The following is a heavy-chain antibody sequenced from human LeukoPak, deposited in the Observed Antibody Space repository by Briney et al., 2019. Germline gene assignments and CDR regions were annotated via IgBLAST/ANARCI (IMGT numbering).Heavy chain of an antibody. D-gene: IGHD6-19*01. CDR2: INHSGST. V-gene: IGHV4-34*01. Sequence: PSETLSLTCAVYGGSFSGYYWSWIRQPPGKGLEWIGEINHSGSTNYNPSLKSRVIISVDTSKNQFSLKLSSVTAADTAVYYCARGGPVAGFDYWGQGTLVTVSS. CDR1: GGSFSGYY. CDR3: ARGGPVAGFDY. J-gene: IGHJ4*02.